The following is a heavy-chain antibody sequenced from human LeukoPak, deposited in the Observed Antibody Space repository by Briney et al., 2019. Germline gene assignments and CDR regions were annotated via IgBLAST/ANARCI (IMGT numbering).Heavy chain of an antibody. Sequence: SETLSLTCTVSGVSITTSTHYWAWIRQPPGKGLEWIASMFYRGSTYYNASLRSRVTLYVDPSMNQFSLKLSSVTASDTATFYCVRQGGWGGAASLIEFWGQGILVTVSS. CDR2: MFYRGST. D-gene: IGHD2-15*01. J-gene: IGHJ4*02. CDR3: VRQGGWGGAASLIEF. CDR1: GVSITTSTHY. V-gene: IGHV4-39*01.